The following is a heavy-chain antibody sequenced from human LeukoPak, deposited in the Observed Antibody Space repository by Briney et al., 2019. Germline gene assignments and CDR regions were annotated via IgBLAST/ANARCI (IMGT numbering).Heavy chain of an antibody. Sequence: ASVKVSCKASGYTFIDYWIHWVRQAPGQGLEWMGRININSGGINYAQKFQGRVTMTRATSISTAYMELSRLRFDDTAVYYCARARIAVAGYWFDPWGQGTLVTVSS. J-gene: IGHJ5*02. D-gene: IGHD6-19*01. CDR2: ININSGGI. CDR3: ARARIAVAGYWFDP. CDR1: GYTFIDYW. V-gene: IGHV1-2*06.